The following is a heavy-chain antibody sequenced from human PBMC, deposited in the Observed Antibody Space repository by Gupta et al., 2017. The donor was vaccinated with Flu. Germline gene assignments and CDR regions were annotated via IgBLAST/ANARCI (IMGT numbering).Heavy chain of an antibody. CDR1: VFTFRKAW. V-gene: IGHV3-15*01. CDR2: IKSKTDGGTV. CDR3: TTYDSIGWQF. J-gene: IGHJ4*02. D-gene: IGHD6-19*01. Sequence: EVQLVESGGGLLMPGGSLRLSCAAAVFTFRKAWMTWVRQVPGKGLEWVGRIKSKTDGGTVDYAAPVKGRFTISRDDSKDSLYLQMNSLKIEDTAVYYCTTYDSIGWQFWGQGTLVTVSS.